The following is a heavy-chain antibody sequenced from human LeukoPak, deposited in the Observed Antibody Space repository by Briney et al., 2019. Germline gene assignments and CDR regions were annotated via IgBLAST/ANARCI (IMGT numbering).Heavy chain of an antibody. J-gene: IGHJ6*03. V-gene: IGHV4-39*01. CDR1: GCSISSSAYY. Sequence: SETLSLTCTVSGCSISSSAYYWVWIRQSPGKGLEWIGDVYCSGSTFYNPSLMSRVTISADTSMNQFSLKLSSVTAADTAVYYCARQSFYYYYYIDVWGKGTTVIVSS. CDR3: ARQSFYYYYYIDV. CDR2: VYCSGST.